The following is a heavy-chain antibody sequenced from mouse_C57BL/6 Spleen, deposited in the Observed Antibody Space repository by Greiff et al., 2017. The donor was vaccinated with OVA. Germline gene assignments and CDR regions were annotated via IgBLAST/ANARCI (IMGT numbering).Heavy chain of an antibody. CDR1: GYTFTSYW. D-gene: IGHD1-1*01. V-gene: IGHV1-64*01. Sequence: QVQLQQPGAELVKPGASVKLSCKASGYTFTSYWMHWVKQRPGQGPEWIGMIHPNSGSTNYNEKFKSKATLTVDKSSSTAYMQLSSLTSEDSAVYYCARLGPGYGSPFAYWGQGTLVTVSA. CDR3: ARLGPGYGSPFAY. CDR2: IHPNSGST. J-gene: IGHJ3*01.